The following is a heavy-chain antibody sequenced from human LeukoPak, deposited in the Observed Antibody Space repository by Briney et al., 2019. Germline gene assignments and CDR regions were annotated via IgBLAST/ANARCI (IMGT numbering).Heavy chain of an antibody. V-gene: IGHV2-5*02. CDR2: IYWDDDK. Sequence: KRSGPTLVKPTQTLTLTCTFSGFSLSTSGVGVGWIRQAPGKALEWLALIYWDDDKRYSPSLKSRLTLTKDTSKNQVVLTMTNMDPVDTATYYCAHMGYTYDSGGYLPGGGFAYWGQGTLVTVSS. CDR1: GFSLSTSGVG. D-gene: IGHD3-22*01. CDR3: AHMGYTYDSGGYLPGGGFAY. J-gene: IGHJ4*02.